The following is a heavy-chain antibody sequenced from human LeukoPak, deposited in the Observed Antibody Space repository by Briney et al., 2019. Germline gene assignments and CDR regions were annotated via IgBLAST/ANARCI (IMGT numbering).Heavy chain of an antibody. Sequence: GASVKGSCKASGYTFTSYDINWVRQATGQGLEWMGWMNPNSGNTGYAQMFQGRVTMTRNTAISTAYMELSSLKSEDTAVYYCARAGARQIAAVGYWGQGTLVTVPS. CDR2: MNPNSGNT. J-gene: IGHJ4*02. CDR3: ARAGARQIAAVGY. CDR1: GYTFTSYD. D-gene: IGHD6-13*01. V-gene: IGHV1-8*01.